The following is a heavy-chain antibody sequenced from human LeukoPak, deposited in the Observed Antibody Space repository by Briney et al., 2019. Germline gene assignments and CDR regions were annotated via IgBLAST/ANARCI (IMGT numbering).Heavy chain of an antibody. D-gene: IGHD3-16*01. J-gene: IGHJ6*02. V-gene: IGHV3-48*03. CDR1: GFTFRNYE. Sequence: GGSLRLSCATSGFTFRNYEMNWVRQAPGRGLEWVSYISSSGATIYSADSVKGRFTSSRDKANNSVHLQMSSLRAETTAVYYCAKDPGGYYYAMDVWGQGATVTVSS. CDR2: ISSSGATI. CDR3: AKDPGGYYYAMDV.